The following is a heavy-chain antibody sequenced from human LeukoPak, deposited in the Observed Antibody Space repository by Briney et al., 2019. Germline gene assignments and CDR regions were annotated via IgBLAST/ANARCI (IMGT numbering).Heavy chain of an antibody. CDR2: IYYSGSA. V-gene: IGHV4-34*01. CDR1: GGSFSGYY. Sequence: SETLSLTCAVYGGSFSGYYWSWIRQPPGKGLEWIGSIYYSGSAYYNPSLKSRVTISVDTSKNQFSLKLSSVTAADTAVYYCARHEPTMIRVFDYWGQGTLVTVSS. D-gene: IGHD3-22*01. J-gene: IGHJ4*02. CDR3: ARHEPTMIRVFDY.